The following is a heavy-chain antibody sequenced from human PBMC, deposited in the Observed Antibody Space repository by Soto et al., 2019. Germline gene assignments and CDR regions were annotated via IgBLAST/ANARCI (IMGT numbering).Heavy chain of an antibody. Sequence: QVHLQESGPGLVRPSETLSLSCSVSGDSMATGGHYYNWIRHLPGKGLEWIGYIYYSGATHYSPYPRPGATISIDTSKNQVSLRLISVTAADTALYFCARDKDLEPTVWGYWGQGIQVTVSS. J-gene: IGHJ4*02. V-gene: IGHV4-31*02. CDR2: IYYSGAT. CDR3: ARDKDLEPTVWGY. CDR1: GDSMATGGHY. D-gene: IGHD7-27*01.